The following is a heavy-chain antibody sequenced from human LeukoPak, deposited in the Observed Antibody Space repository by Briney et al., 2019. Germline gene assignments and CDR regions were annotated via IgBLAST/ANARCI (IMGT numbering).Heavy chain of an antibody. J-gene: IGHJ4*02. Sequence: PGGSLRLSCAAPGFTFSTYTMNWVRQAPGKGLEWVSYISSSSSTIYYADSVKGRFTISRDNAKNSLYLQMNSLRAEDTAVYYCARGYSSGWYEVDFDYWGQGTLVTVSS. V-gene: IGHV3-48*04. CDR2: ISSSSSTI. CDR1: GFTFSTYT. CDR3: ARGYSSGWYEVDFDY. D-gene: IGHD6-19*01.